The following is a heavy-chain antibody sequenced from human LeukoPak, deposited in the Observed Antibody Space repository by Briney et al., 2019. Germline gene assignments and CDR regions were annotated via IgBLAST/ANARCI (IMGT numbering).Heavy chain of an antibody. CDR2: INPNSGGT. D-gene: IGHD3-10*01. J-gene: IGHJ4*02. V-gene: IGHV1-2*06. Sequence: ASVKVSCKASGGTFSSYAISWVRQAPGRGLEWMGRINPNSGGTNYAQKFQGRVTMTRDTSISTAYMELSRLRSDDTAVYYCARRGTGRPFDYWGQGTLVTVSS. CDR1: GGTFSSYA. CDR3: ARRGTGRPFDY.